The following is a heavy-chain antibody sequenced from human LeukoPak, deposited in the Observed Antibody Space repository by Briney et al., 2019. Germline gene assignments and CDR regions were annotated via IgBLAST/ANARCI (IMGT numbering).Heavy chain of an antibody. Sequence: QAGGSLRLSCAASGFNFSTYAIHWVRQAPGKGLEWVAVITYDGGDKYYADSGKDRFTISRDNSKNTVYLQMNSLRTEDTAVYYCARDLRYSLDYWGRGTLVTVSS. CDR1: GFNFSTYA. D-gene: IGHD3-16*01. J-gene: IGHJ4*02. CDR3: ARDLRYSLDY. CDR2: ITYDGGDK. V-gene: IGHV3-30-3*01.